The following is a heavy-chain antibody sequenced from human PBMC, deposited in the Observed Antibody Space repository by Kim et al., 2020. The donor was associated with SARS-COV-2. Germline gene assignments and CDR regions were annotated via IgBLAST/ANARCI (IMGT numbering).Heavy chain of an antibody. CDR1: GLAFSTYA. Sequence: GGSLRLSCAASGLAFSTYAMTWVRQAPGKGLEWVSIIHERGDSPYYADSVKGRFTISKDNSKNTLYLQMNSLRVDDTAVYYCARAREDTLFDPWGRGTLVSVSS. CDR3: ARAREDTLFDP. CDR2: IHERGDSP. D-gene: IGHD5-18*01. J-gene: IGHJ5*02. V-gene: IGHV3-23*01.